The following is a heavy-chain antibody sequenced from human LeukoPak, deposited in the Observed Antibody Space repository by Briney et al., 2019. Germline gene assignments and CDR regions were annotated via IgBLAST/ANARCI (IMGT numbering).Heavy chain of an antibody. CDR3: ARAVSGRFDY. Sequence: SETLSLTCTVSGGSMSPYHWGWIRQPPGKGLGWTGYIYYSGSTNYNPSLKSRVTISVDTSKNQFSLKLSSVTAADTAIYYCARAVSGRFDYWGQGALVTVSS. D-gene: IGHD6-19*01. CDR1: GGSMSPYH. CDR2: IYYSGST. J-gene: IGHJ4*02. V-gene: IGHV4-59*08.